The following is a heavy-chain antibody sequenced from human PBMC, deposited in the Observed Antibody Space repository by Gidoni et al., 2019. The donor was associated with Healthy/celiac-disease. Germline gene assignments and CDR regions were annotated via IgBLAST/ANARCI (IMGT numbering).Heavy chain of an antibody. D-gene: IGHD2-2*01. CDR3: ANVPAAMAGWAFDI. CDR1: GFTFSSYG. V-gene: IGHV3-30*18. J-gene: IGHJ3*02. Sequence: VQLVESGGGVVQPGRSLRLSCAASGFTFSSYGMHWVRQAPGKGLEWVAVISYDGSNKYYVDSVKGRFTISRDNSKNTLYLQMNSLRAEDTAVYYCANVPAAMAGWAFDIWGQGTMVTVSS. CDR2: ISYDGSNK.